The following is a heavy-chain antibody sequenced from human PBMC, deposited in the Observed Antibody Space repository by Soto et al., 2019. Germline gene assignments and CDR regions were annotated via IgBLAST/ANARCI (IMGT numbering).Heavy chain of an antibody. J-gene: IGHJ4*02. Sequence: GGSLRLSCAASGFTFSIAWMSWVRLAPGRGLEWVGRIKSKNSGGTTDYAAPVKGRFTISRDDSKDTLYLQMNSLHTEDTAVYYCMDLGGLYSASWGQGTLVTVSS. CDR1: GFTFSIAW. CDR2: IKSKNSGGTT. V-gene: IGHV3-15*01. D-gene: IGHD3-16*01. CDR3: MDLGGLYSAS.